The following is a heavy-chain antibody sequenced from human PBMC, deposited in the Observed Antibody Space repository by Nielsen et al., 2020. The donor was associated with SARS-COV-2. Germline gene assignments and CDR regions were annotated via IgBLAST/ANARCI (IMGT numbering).Heavy chain of an antibody. Sequence: SGPTLVKPTQTLTLTCTFSGFSLRPSGMCVSWIRQPPGKALEWLALIDWDDDKYYSTSLKTRLTISKDTSKNQVVLTMTNMDPVDTATYYCARSSLRFLEWSPIDYWGQGTLVTVSS. V-gene: IGHV2-70*01. CDR3: ARSSLRFLEWSPIDY. CDR1: GFSLRPSGMC. D-gene: IGHD3-3*01. CDR2: IDWDDDK. J-gene: IGHJ4*02.